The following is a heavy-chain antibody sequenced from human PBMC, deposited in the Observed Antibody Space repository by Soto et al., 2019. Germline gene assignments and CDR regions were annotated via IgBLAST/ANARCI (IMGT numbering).Heavy chain of an antibody. D-gene: IGHD6-19*01. CDR3: ARSRSHWLASDS. CDR2: ISSSASYI. Sequence: EVQLVESGGGLGKPGGSLRLSCAASGFTFRSFTMNWVRQAPGKGLEWVSTISSSASYIYYADSVKGRFTVSRDNAKKSLNLQMNSLRAEDTAVYYCARSRSHWLASDSWGQGTLVTVSA. V-gene: IGHV3-21*02. J-gene: IGHJ4*02. CDR1: GFTFRSFT.